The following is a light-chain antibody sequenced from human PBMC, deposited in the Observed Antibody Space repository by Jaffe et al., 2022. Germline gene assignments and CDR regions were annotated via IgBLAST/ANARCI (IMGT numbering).Light chain of an antibody. CDR3: QVWASDSDVV. CDR2: RVS. CDR1: NIGSKN. J-gene: IGLJ2*01. Sequence: SYELTQPLSVSVALGQTARIPCGGNNIGSKNVHWYQQKPGQAPVLVIYRVSNRPSGIPERISGSNSGNSATLTINLAQAADEADYYCQVWASDSDVVFGGGTKLTVL. V-gene: IGLV3-9*01.